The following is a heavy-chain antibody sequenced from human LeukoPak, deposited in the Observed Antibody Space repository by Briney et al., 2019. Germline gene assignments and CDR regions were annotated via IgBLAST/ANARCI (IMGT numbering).Heavy chain of an antibody. Sequence: SETLSLTCTVSGGSISSYYWSWIRQPPGKGLEWIGYIYYSGSTNYNPSLKSRVTISVDTSKNQFSPKLSSVTAADTAVYYCAAGIADYYYGMDVWGQGTTVTVSS. CDR1: GGSISSYY. D-gene: IGHD6-13*01. CDR3: AAGIADYYYGMDV. V-gene: IGHV4-59*08. J-gene: IGHJ6*02. CDR2: IYYSGST.